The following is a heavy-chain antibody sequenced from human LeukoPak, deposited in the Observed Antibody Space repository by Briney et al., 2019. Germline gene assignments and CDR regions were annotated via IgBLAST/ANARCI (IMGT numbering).Heavy chain of an antibody. Sequence: GGSLRLSCAASGFTFTTYAMSWVRQAPGKGLEWVSTISDSGASTYYAHSVKGRFTISRDNSKNTLYLQMNSLRAEDTAVYYCAKSHSVGYRGYFDYWGQGTLVTVSS. D-gene: IGHD5-12*01. CDR1: GFTFTTYA. CDR3: AKSHSVGYRGYFDY. V-gene: IGHV3-23*01. J-gene: IGHJ4*02. CDR2: ISDSGAST.